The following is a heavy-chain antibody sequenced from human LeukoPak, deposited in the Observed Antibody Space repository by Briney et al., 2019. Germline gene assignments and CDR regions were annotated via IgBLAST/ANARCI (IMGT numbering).Heavy chain of an antibody. J-gene: IGHJ3*02. CDR2: ISSSSSYI. CDR1: GFTFSSYS. CDR3: ARDSHYVGDWFCAFDI. V-gene: IGHV3-21*01. D-gene: IGHD2-21*01. Sequence: GGSLRLSCAASGFTFSSYSMNWVRQAPGKGLEWVSSISSSSSYIYYADSVKGRFTISRDNANNSLYLQMNSLRAEDTAVYYCARDSHYVGDWFCAFDIWGQGTMVTVSS.